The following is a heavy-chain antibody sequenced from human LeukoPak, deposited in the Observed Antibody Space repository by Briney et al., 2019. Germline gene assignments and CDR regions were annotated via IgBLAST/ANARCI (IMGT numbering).Heavy chain of an antibody. CDR1: GYTYTKSW. V-gene: IGHV5-51*01. D-gene: IGHD2-2*02. J-gene: IGHJ4*02. Sequence: GESLKISCKGSGYTYTKSWITWVRQMPGKGLELMGIIYPVDSETRYSPSFQGQVTISVDKSISTAYLQWSSLKASDTAMYYCARQGCTTTSCHTIDYWGQGTLVTVSS. CDR2: IYPVDSET. CDR3: ARQGCTTTSCHTIDY.